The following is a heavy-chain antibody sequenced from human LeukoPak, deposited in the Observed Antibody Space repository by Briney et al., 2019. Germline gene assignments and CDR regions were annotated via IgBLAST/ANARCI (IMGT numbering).Heavy chain of an antibody. CDR2: IVVGSGNT. D-gene: IGHD3-22*01. CDR3: AASPDYYDSSGYSYYFDY. Sequence: SVKVSCKASGFTFTSSAVQWVRQARGHRLEWIGWIVVGSGNTNYAQKFQERVTITRDMSTSTAYMELSSLRSEDTAVYYCAASPDYYDSSGYSYYFDYWGQGTLVTVSS. V-gene: IGHV1-58*01. CDR1: GFTFTSSA. J-gene: IGHJ4*02.